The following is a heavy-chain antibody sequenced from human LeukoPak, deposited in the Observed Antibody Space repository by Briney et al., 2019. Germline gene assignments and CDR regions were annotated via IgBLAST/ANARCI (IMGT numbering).Heavy chain of an antibody. CDR2: INPNSGGT. CDR3: ARRIAAAGHFDY. J-gene: IGHJ4*02. CDR1: GYTFTGYY. V-gene: IGHV1-2*06. Sequence: ASVKVSCKASGYTFTGYYLYWVRQAPGQGLEWMGRINPNSGGTNYAQKFQGRVTMTRDTSISTAYMELSSLRSDDTAVFYCARRIAAAGHFDYWGQETLVTVSS. D-gene: IGHD6-13*01.